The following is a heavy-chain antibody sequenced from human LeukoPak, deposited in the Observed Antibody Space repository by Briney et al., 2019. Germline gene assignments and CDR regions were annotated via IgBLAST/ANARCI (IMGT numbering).Heavy chain of an antibody. CDR2: IYYSGST. Sequence: PSETLSLTCAVYGGSFSGYYWSWIRQPPGKGLEWIGYIYYSGSTNYNPSLKSRVTISVDTSKNQFSLKLSSVTAADTAVYYCARDRNAYSNYEGYYYYGMDVWGQGTTVTVSS. D-gene: IGHD4-11*01. V-gene: IGHV4-59*01. CDR3: ARDRNAYSNYEGYYYYGMDV. J-gene: IGHJ6*02. CDR1: GGSFSGYY.